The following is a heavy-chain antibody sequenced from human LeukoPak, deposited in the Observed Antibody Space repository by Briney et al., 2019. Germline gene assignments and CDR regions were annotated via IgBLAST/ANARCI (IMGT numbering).Heavy chain of an antibody. CDR1: GGSISSSNW. Sequence: SGTLSLTCAVSGGSISSSNWWSWVRQPPGKGLEWIGEIYHSGSTNYNPSLKSRVTISVDKSKNQFSLKLSSVTAADTAVYYCARHSVTAGTEYALDIWGQGTMVTVSS. J-gene: IGHJ3*02. CDR2: IYHSGST. CDR3: ARHSVTAGTEYALDI. V-gene: IGHV4-4*02. D-gene: IGHD6-13*01.